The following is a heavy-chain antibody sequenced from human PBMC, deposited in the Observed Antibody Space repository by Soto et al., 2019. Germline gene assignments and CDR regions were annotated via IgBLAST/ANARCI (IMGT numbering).Heavy chain of an antibody. CDR1: GFTFSDYY. CDR3: ARDHHRYSGYDYVDY. V-gene: IGHV3-11*05. CDR2: ISSSSSYT. D-gene: IGHD5-12*01. Sequence: PGGSLRHSCAASGFTFSDYYMSWIRQAPGKGLEWVSYISSSSSYTNYADSVKGRFTISRDNAKNSLYLQMNSLRAEDTAVYYCARDHHRYSGYDYVDYWGQGT. J-gene: IGHJ4*02.